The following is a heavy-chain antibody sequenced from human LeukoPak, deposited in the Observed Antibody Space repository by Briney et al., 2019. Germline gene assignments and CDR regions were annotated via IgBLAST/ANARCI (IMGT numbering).Heavy chain of an antibody. V-gene: IGHV4-39*07. CDR3: ARFSGSYPGLIDY. CDR2: IYHSGST. Sequence: SETLSLTCTVSGGSISSSSYYWGWIRQPPGKGLEWIGSIYHSGSTYYNPSLKSRVTISVDTSKNQFSLKLSSVTAADTAVYYCARFSGSYPGLIDYWGQGTLVTVSS. D-gene: IGHD1-26*01. J-gene: IGHJ4*02. CDR1: GGSISSSSYY.